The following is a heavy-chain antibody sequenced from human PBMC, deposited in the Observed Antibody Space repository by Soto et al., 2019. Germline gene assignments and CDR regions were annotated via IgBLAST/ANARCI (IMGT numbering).Heavy chain of an antibody. Sequence: SETLSLTCTVSGGSVSSGDYYWSWIRQPPGKGLEWIGYIYYSGNTNYNPSLKSRVIISVDTSKNLFSLKLTSVTAADTAVYYCVRIPVDTSMIYWLDPWGQGTLVTVSS. CDR1: GGSVSSGDYY. CDR2: IYYSGNT. J-gene: IGHJ5*02. V-gene: IGHV4-61*08. CDR3: VRIPVDTSMIYWLDP. D-gene: IGHD5-18*01.